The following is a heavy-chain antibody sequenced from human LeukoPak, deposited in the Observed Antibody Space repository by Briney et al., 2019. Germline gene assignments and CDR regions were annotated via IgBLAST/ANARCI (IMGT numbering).Heavy chain of an antibody. CDR2: ISYDGSNK. Sequence: PGRSLRLSCAASGFTFSSYAMHWVRQAPGKGLEWVAVISYDGSNKYYADSVKGRFTISRDSSTNTVYLQMDSLRVEDTAVYYCARDLGHCSTGACYSTYLDYWGQGTLVTVSS. CDR1: GFTFSSYA. V-gene: IGHV3-30*04. J-gene: IGHJ4*02. D-gene: IGHD2-15*01. CDR3: ARDLGHCSTGACYSTYLDY.